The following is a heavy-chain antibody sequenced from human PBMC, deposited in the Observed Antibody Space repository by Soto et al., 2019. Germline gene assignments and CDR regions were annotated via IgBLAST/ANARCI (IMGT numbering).Heavy chain of an antibody. CDR1: GGSFSGFY. Sequence: PSETLSLTCAVYGGSFSGFYWSWIRQPPGKGLEWIGEINHSGSTNYNPSLKSRVTISVDTSKNQFSLKLSSVTAADTAVYYCARGDYADGNYWGQGTLVTVS. J-gene: IGHJ4*02. D-gene: IGHD4-17*01. V-gene: IGHV4-34*01. CDR3: ARGDYADGNY. CDR2: INHSGST.